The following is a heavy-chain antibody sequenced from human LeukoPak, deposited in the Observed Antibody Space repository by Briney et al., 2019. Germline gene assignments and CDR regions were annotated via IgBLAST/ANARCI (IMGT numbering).Heavy chain of an antibody. CDR1: GYTFTSYG. CDR2: ISAYNGNT. V-gene: IGHV1-18*01. CDR3: ERGREGGYQYYFDY. Sequence: ASVKVSCKASGYTFTSYGISWVRQAPGQGLEWMGWISAYNGNTNYAQKLKGRVSMHTHKYTSTASMELRSLRYDDTAVYYCERGREGGYQYYFDYWGKGTLVTVSS. D-gene: IGHD3-22*01. J-gene: IGHJ4*02.